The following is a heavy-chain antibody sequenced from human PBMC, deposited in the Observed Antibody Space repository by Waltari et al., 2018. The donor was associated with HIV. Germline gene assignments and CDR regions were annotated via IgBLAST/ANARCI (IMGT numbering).Heavy chain of an antibody. Sequence: EVQLVESGGGLVQPGGSLRIACAASGFTFSTYAMIWVRQAPGKGLEWVSAISSRGGGTFYADSVKGRFTISRDNSKNTLYLQMNSLRVEDTAVYYCAKDGGRYGILTGYFDYWGQGTLVPVSS. CDR2: ISSRGGGT. CDR1: GFTFSTYA. J-gene: IGHJ4*02. V-gene: IGHV3-23*04. D-gene: IGHD3-9*01. CDR3: AKDGGRYGILTGYFDY.